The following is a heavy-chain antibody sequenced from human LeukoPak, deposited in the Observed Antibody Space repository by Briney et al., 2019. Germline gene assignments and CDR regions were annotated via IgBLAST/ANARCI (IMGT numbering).Heavy chain of an antibody. CDR2: IYYSGST. V-gene: IGHV4-39*01. CDR1: GGSINSTTYY. D-gene: IGHD3-22*01. J-gene: IGHJ4*02. CDR3: ARREYYYNSSVYSYFDY. Sequence: PSETLSLTCTVSGGSINSTTYYWGWIRQPPGKGLEWIGYIYYSGSTYYNPSLKSRVTISVDTSKNQFYLKLSSVTAADTAVYYCARREYYYNSSVYSYFDYWGQGTLVTVSS.